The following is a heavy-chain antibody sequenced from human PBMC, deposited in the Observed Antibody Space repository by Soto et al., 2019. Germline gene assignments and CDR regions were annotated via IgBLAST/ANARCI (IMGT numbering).Heavy chain of an antibody. CDR3: AKEGDLLSSSWSKFDY. V-gene: IGHV3-23*01. CDR1: GFTFSSYA. J-gene: IGHJ4*02. D-gene: IGHD6-13*01. CDR2: ISGSGGST. Sequence: PGGSLRLSCAASGFTFSSYAMSWVRQAPGKGLEWVSAISGSGGSTYYADSVKGRFTISRDNSKNTLYLQMNSLRAEDTAVYYCAKEGDLLSSSWSKFDYWGQGTLVTVSS.